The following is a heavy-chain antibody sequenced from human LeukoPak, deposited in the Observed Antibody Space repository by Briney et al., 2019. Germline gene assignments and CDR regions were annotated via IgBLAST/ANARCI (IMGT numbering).Heavy chain of an antibody. Sequence: GGFLRLSCAASGFTVSSNYMSWVRQAPGKGLEWVSSIYSGGSTYYADSVKGRFTISRDNSKNTVYLQINSLRAEDTAVYFCARVRLDRSERNLDAFENWGQGTMVTVSS. CDR1: GFTVSSNY. D-gene: IGHD1-14*01. CDR3: ARVRLDRSERNLDAFEN. J-gene: IGHJ3*02. V-gene: IGHV3-53*01. CDR2: IYSGGST.